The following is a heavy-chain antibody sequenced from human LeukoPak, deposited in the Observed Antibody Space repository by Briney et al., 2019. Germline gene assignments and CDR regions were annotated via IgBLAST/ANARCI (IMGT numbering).Heavy chain of an antibody. Sequence: SVKVSCKASGFTFTSSAVQWVRQARGQRLEWIGWIVVGSGNTNYAQKFQERVTITRDMSTSTAYMELSSLRSEDTAVYYCAARGGVPAAAGNWYFDLWGRGTLVIVSS. J-gene: IGHJ2*01. CDR1: GFTFTSSA. V-gene: IGHV1-58*01. CDR2: IVVGSGNT. D-gene: IGHD2-2*01. CDR3: AARGGVPAAAGNWYFDL.